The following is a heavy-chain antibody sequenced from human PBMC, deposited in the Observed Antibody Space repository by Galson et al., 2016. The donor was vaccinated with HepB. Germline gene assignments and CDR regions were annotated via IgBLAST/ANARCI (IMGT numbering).Heavy chain of an antibody. CDR2: IYPGDSDT. V-gene: IGHV5-51*01. CDR3: AREGRYCTSTSCYGYWYFDL. J-gene: IGHJ2*01. CDR1: GYSFTRYW. D-gene: IGHD2-2*01. Sequence: QSGAEVKKPGESLKISCKGSGYSFTRYWIAWVRQMPGKGLEWMGIIYPGDSDTRYSPSFQGQVTISVDKSISTAYLQWSSLKASDTAMYYCAREGRYCTSTSCYGYWYFDLWGRGTLVTVSS.